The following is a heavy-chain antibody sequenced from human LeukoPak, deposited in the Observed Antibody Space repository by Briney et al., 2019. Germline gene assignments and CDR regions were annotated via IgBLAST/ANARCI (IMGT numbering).Heavy chain of an antibody. D-gene: IGHD2-2*01. J-gene: IGHJ4*02. CDR1: GYTFTGYY. CDR3: ARGSGVVVVPAAMMY. CDR2: INPNSGGT. V-gene: IGHV1-2*02. Sequence: GASVKVSCKASGYTFTGYYMHWVRQAPGQGLEWMGWINPNSGGTNYAQKFQGRVTMTRDTSISTAYMELSRLRSDDTAVYYCARGSGVVVVPAAMMYWGQGTLVTVSS.